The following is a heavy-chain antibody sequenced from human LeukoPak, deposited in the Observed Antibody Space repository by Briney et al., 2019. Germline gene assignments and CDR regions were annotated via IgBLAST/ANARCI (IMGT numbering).Heavy chain of an antibody. D-gene: IGHD2-2*03. CDR3: EKGSFPPMDSVIDY. J-gene: IGHJ4*02. Sequence: HLGGSLRLSCAASGFTFSSYAMSWVRQAPGNGLEWVSSIPGGGGSRYYADSVRGRFTISRDSSKNTLYLQMNSLRVEDTAVYYCEKGSFPPMDSVIDYWGQGTLVTVSS. CDR1: GFTFSSYA. V-gene: IGHV3-23*01. CDR2: IPGGGGSR.